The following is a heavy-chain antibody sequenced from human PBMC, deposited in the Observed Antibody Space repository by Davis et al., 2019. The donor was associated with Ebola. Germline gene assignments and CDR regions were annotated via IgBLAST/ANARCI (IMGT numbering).Heavy chain of an antibody. V-gene: IGHV1-18*04. J-gene: IGHJ4*02. CDR1: GYTFTSYY. CDR2: INPHNGNT. CDR3: ARVERTAMVFDY. Sequence: AASVKVSCKASGYTFTSYYMHWVRQAPGQGLEWMGWINPHNGNTNYAQNVQGRVTMTTDTSTSTAYMEVGILRSDDTAVYYCARVERTAMVFDYWGQGTLVTVSS. D-gene: IGHD5-18*01.